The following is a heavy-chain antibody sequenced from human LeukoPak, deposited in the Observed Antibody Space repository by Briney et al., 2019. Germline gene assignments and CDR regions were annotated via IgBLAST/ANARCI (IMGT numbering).Heavy chain of an antibody. V-gene: IGHV3-48*03. CDR2: ISTSGTTI. CDR1: GFTFSTYA. J-gene: IGHJ4*02. D-gene: IGHD6-19*01. Sequence: GGSLRLSCAASGFTFSTYAMNWVRQAPGKGLEWVSYISTSGTTIYYADSVKGRFTISRDNAKNSLYLQMNSLRAEDTAVYYCASMGAVAVNYWGQGTLVTVSS. CDR3: ASMGAVAVNY.